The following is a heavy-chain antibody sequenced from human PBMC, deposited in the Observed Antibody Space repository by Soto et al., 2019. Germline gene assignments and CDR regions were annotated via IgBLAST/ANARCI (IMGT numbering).Heavy chain of an antibody. Sequence: VSLRLSCAASGFTFSSYWMHWVRQASGKGLVWVSRISFDGSTTTYADSVKGRFTISRDNAKNTLYLQMNSLRAEDTAVYYCARGGAHTAMANEYWGQGALVTVSS. J-gene: IGHJ4*02. D-gene: IGHD5-18*01. CDR2: ISFDGSTT. CDR1: GFTFSSYW. V-gene: IGHV3-74*01. CDR3: ARGGAHTAMANEY.